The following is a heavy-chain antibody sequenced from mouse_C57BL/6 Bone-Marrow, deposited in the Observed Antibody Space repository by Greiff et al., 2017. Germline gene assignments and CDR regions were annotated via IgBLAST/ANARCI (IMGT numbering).Heavy chain of an antibody. CDR3: ARSDDFLYYAMDY. CDR2: INPYNGGT. V-gene: IGHV1-19*01. J-gene: IGHJ4*01. D-gene: IGHD2-4*01. Sequence: EVQLQQSGPVLVKPGASVKMSCKASGYTFTDYYMNWVKQSHGKSLEWIGVINPYNGGTSYNQKFKGKATLTVDKSSSTAYMELNSLTSEDSAVYYCARSDDFLYYAMDYWGQGTSVTVSS. CDR1: GYTFTDYY.